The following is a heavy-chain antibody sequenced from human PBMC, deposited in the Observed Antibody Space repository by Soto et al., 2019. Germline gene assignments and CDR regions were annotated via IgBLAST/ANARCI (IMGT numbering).Heavy chain of an antibody. CDR2: IFPAFGAA. J-gene: IGHJ4*02. Sequence: QVHLVQSGAEVRKPGSSVKVSCKAPGGTFSRNAITWVRQGPGQGLEWMGRIFPAFGAANYAQTFEARLTITADESTSTAYMELSSLRSDDTAVYYCAGGYSGNVLDFWGQGTLVTVSS. CDR1: GGTFSRNA. CDR3: AGGYSGNVLDF. V-gene: IGHV1-69*18. D-gene: IGHD5-12*01.